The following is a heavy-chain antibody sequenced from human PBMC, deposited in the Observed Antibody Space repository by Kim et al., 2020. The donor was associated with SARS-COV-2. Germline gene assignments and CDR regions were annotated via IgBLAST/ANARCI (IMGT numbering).Heavy chain of an antibody. J-gene: IGHJ4*02. V-gene: IGHV3-64D*09. Sequence: GGSLRLSCSASGFTFSSYAMHWVRQAPGKGLEYVSAISSNGGSTYYADSVKGRFTISRDNSKNTLYLQMSSLGAEDTAVYYCVKDYGYCSSTSCSWGGGDYWGQGTLVTVSS. D-gene: IGHD2-2*03. CDR2: ISSNGGST. CDR1: GFTFSSYA. CDR3: VKDYGYCSSTSCSWGGGDY.